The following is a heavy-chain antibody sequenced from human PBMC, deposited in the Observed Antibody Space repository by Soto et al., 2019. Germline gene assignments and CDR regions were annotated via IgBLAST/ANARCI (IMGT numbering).Heavy chain of an antibody. CDR3: AKNWEPTSSSSSH. CDR2: ISGTGGST. V-gene: IGHV3-23*01. D-gene: IGHD6-6*01. CDR1: GFTFSTYA. J-gene: IGHJ4*02. Sequence: EVQLLESGGGLVQPGGSLRLSCAASGFTFSTYAMSWGRQAPGKGLEWVSAISGTGGSTYYADSVKGRFTISRDNSKNTLYLQMNSLRAEDTAVYYCAKNWEPTSSSSSHWGQGTLVTVSS.